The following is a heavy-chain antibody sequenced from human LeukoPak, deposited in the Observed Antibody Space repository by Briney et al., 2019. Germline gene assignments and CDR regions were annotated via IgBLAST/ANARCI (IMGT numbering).Heavy chain of an antibody. Sequence: ASVKPSCTASGGTLSRYAISWVRQAPGPGLEWMGGIIPIFGTANYAQKFQGRVTITADKSTSTAYMELSSMRADDTAVYYCARPQPHGGFPSWGQGTLVTVSS. V-gene: IGHV1-69*06. CDR2: IIPIFGTA. CDR1: GGTLSRYA. D-gene: IGHD1-1*01. CDR3: ARPQPHGGFPS. J-gene: IGHJ5*02.